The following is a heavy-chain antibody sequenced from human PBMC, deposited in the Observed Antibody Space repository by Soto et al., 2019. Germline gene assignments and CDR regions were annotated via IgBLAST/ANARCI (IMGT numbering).Heavy chain of an antibody. V-gene: IGHV3-23*01. J-gene: IGHJ4*02. CDR1: GFTFSSYA. CDR3: AKKAIVATGYFDY. D-gene: IGHD5-12*01. CDR2: ISGSGGST. Sequence: PGGSLRLSCAASGFTFSSYAMSWVRQAPGKGLEWVSAISGSGGSTYYAGSVKGRFTISGDNSKNTLYLQMNSLRAEDTAVYYCAKKAIVATGYFDYWGQGTLVTVSS.